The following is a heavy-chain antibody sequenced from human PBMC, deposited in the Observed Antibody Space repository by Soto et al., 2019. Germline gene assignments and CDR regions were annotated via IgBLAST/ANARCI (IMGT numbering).Heavy chain of an antibody. D-gene: IGHD2-21*02. V-gene: IGHV1-46*01. Sequence: ASVKVSCKASGYTFTSYYMHWVRQAPGQGLEWMGIINPSGDSTSYAQKFQGRVTMTRDTSTSTVYMELSSLRSEDTAVYYCARDDQRRRVIQLWLAYCGGDCYPLDPWGQGTLVTVSS. CDR2: INPSGDST. J-gene: IGHJ5*02. CDR1: GYTFTSYY. CDR3: ARDDQRRRVIQLWLAYCGGDCYPLDP.